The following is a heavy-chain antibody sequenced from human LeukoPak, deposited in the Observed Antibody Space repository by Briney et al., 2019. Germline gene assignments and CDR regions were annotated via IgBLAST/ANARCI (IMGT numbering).Heavy chain of an antibody. CDR1: GGSISSYY. J-gene: IGHJ4*02. D-gene: IGHD5-24*01. CDR2: IYYSGST. V-gene: IGHV4-59*12. CDR3: ARGGRDGYRDY. Sequence: SDTLSLTCTVSGGSISSYYWSWIRQPPAKGREWIGYIYYSGSTNYNPSLKSRVTISVDTSKNQFSLKLCPVTAAGTNMSYSARGGRDGYRDYWGQGTLVTVSS.